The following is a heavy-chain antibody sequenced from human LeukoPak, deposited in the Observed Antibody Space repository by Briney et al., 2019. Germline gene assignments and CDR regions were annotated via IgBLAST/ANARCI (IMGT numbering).Heavy chain of an antibody. CDR2: INPRGDRT. V-gene: IGHV1-46*03. J-gene: IGHJ5*02. Sequence: ASVKVSCKAYGFTFTAYYMHWVRQAPGQGLEWIGIINPRGDRTSYAQKFQGRVTMTRDTTTSTVHMEMSSLRLEDTVVYYCVRDNSRNNRAWWFDPWGQGTLVTVSS. D-gene: IGHD1/OR15-1a*01. CDR3: VRDNSRNNRAWWFDP. CDR1: GFTFTAYY.